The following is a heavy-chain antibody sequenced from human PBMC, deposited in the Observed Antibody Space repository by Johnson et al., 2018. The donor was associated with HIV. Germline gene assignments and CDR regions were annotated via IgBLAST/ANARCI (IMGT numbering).Heavy chain of an antibody. CDR1: GFTFSRYA. D-gene: IGHD1-26*01. CDR3: ARGFHSGSYYRGRAFDI. CDR2: ISYEGRNK. J-gene: IGHJ3*02. V-gene: IGHV3-30*04. Sequence: QVQLVESGGGVVQPGRSLRLSCAASGFTFSRYAMHWVRQAPGQGLEWVAVISYEGRNKYYADYVKGRFTNSRDNSKNTLALQMNSLRAEEKAVYYCARGFHSGSYYRGRAFDIWGQGTMVTVSS.